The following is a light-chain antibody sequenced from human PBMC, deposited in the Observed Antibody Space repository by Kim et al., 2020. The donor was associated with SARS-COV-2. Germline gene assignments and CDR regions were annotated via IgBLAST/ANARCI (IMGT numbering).Light chain of an antibody. Sequence: SSNYLAWYQQKRGQAPRLLIYGASNRAAGIPDRFSGGGSGTDFTLTISRLEPEDFAVYYCQQYGSSPFTFGPGTKVDIK. CDR1: SSNY. V-gene: IGKV3-20*01. CDR2: GAS. J-gene: IGKJ3*01. CDR3: QQYGSSPFT.